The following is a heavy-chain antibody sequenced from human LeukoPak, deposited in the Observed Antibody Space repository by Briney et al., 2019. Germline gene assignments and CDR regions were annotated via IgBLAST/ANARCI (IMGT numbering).Heavy chain of an antibody. CDR3: ARDRPLVYCSSTSCSPADYFDY. D-gene: IGHD2-2*01. CDR2: INHSGST. V-gene: IGHV4-34*01. Sequence: SETLSLTCAGYGGSFSGYYWSWIRQPPGKRLEWIGEINHSGSTNYNPSLKSRVTISVDTSKNQFSLKLSSVTAADTAVYYCARDRPLVYCSSTSCSPADYFDYWGQGTLVTVSS. CDR1: GGSFSGYY. J-gene: IGHJ4*02.